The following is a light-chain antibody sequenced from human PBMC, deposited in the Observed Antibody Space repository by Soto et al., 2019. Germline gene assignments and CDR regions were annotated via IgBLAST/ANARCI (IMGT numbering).Light chain of an antibody. CDR1: QSVSTY. V-gene: IGKV3-11*01. CDR2: DVS. CDR3: QQRSTRPPWT. Sequence: EIVLTQSPATLSLSPGERATLSCRASQSVSTYLAWYQQKAGQAPRLLIYDVSNRATGIPARFSGSGSGTDFTLTISSLEPEDFAVYYCQQRSTRPPWTFGHGTKVEIK. J-gene: IGKJ1*01.